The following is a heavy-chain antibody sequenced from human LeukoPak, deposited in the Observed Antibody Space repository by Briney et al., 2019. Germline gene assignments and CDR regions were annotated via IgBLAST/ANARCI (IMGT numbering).Heavy chain of an antibody. J-gene: IGHJ4*02. D-gene: IGHD6-19*01. CDR3: ARPPGSGGWYYFDY. CDR2: ISSSGSTI. CDR1: GFTFSSYE. Sequence: PGGSLRLSCAASGFTFSSYEMNWVRQAPGKGLEWVSYISSSGSTIYYADSVKGRFTISRDNAKNSLYLQMNSLRAEDTAVYYCARPPGSGGWYYFDYWGQGTLVTVSS. V-gene: IGHV3-48*03.